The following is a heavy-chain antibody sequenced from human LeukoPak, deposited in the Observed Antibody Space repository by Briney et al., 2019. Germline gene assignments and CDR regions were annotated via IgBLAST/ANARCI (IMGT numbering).Heavy chain of an antibody. V-gene: IGHV1-69*13. CDR3: ARVRYYDSSGYYQYTDY. Sequence: ASVKVSCKASGGTFSSYAISWVRRAPGQGLEWMGGIIPIFGTANYAQKFQGRVTITADESTSTAYMELSSLRSEDTAVYYCARVRYYDSSGYYQYTDYWGQGTLVTVSS. CDR1: GGTFSSYA. D-gene: IGHD3-22*01. J-gene: IGHJ4*02. CDR2: IIPIFGTA.